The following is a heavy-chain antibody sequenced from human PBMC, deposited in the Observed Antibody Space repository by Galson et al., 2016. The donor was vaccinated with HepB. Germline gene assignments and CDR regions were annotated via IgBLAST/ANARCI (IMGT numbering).Heavy chain of an antibody. CDR2: ISTFNGYT. D-gene: IGHD3-3*01. Sequence: SVKVSCKASGYSFSSYGISWVRQAPGQGLAWLGWISTFNGYTKYAQKLQGRVTMTTDTSTSTAYMELRSLRSDDTAVYYCARDGLRFLELLRDGMDVWGQGTTVTVSS. V-gene: IGHV1-18*01. CDR3: ARDGLRFLELLRDGMDV. CDR1: GYSFSSYG. J-gene: IGHJ6*02.